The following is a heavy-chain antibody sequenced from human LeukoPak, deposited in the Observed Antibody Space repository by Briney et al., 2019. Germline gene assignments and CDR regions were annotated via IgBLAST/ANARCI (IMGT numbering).Heavy chain of an antibody. CDR3: ARYGEAAGRLGWFDP. Sequence: GESLKISCKGSGYSFTSYWIGWVRQMPGKGLEWMGIIYPGDSDTRYSPSFQGQVTISADKSISTAYLQWSSLKASDTAMYYCARYGEAAGRLGWFDPWGQGTLVTVSS. CDR1: GYSFTSYW. D-gene: IGHD6-13*01. V-gene: IGHV5-51*01. CDR2: IYPGDSDT. J-gene: IGHJ5*02.